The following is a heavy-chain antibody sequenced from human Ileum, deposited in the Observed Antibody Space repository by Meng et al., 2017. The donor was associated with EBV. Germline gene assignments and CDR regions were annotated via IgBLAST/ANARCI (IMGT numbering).Heavy chain of an antibody. D-gene: IGHD6-19*01. CDR2: SNYAGST. V-gene: IGHV4-34*01. CDR1: GGSFSGYY. CDR3: ARVMRRVNYNSGWYAKF. J-gene: IGHJ4*02. Sequence: LQQGGVGRGKCSESRSLTWAVYGGSFSGYYWTWIRQAPGRGLEWIGESNYAGSTNYNPSLKSRVTISVDTSKKQFSLNLTSVTAADTAVYYCARVMRRVNYNSGWYAKFWGQGNLVTVSS.